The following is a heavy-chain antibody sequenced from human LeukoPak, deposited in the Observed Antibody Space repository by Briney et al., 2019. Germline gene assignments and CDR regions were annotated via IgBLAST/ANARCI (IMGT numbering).Heavy chain of an antibody. CDR1: GFTFDDYA. Sequence: GRSLRLSCAASGFTFDDYAMHWVRQAPGKGLEWVSGISWNSGSIGYADSVKGRFTISRDSAKNSLYLQMNSLRAEDMALYYCAKDSSSFDAFDIWGQGTMVTVSS. CDR3: AKDSSSFDAFDI. J-gene: IGHJ3*02. CDR2: ISWNSGSI. V-gene: IGHV3-9*03.